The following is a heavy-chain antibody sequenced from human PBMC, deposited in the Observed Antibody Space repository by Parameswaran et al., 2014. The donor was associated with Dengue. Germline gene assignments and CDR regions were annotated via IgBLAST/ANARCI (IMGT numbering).Heavy chain of an antibody. V-gene: IGHV1-69*02. J-gene: IGHJ3*02. CDR2: IIPILGIA. D-gene: IGHD5-24*01. Sequence: SWVRQAPGQGLEWMGRIIPILGIANYAQKFQGRVTITADKSTSTAYMELSSLRSEDTAVYYCAIETQKREMATITDDAFDIWGQGTMVTVSS. CDR3: AIETQKREMATITDDAFDI.